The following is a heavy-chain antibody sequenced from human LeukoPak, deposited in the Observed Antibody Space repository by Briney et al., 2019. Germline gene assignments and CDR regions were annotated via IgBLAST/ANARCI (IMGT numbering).Heavy chain of an antibody. CDR2: IWYDGSNK. CDR1: GFTFSSYG. CDR3: AKGSAHSYYYYYYYMDV. V-gene: IGHV3-33*06. J-gene: IGHJ6*03. Sequence: GGSLRLSCAASGFTFSSYGMHWVRQAPGKGLEWVAVIWYDGSNKYYADSVKGRFTISRDNSKNTLYLQMNSLRAEDTAVYYCAKGSAHSYYYYYYYMDVWGKGTTVTVSS.